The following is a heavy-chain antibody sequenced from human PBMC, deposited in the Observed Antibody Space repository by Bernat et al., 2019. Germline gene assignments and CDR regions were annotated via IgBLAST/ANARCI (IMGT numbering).Heavy chain of an antibody. CDR1: GFAFGGYS. CDR2: ISSSSSYI. D-gene: IGHD3-3*01. J-gene: IGHJ4*02. CDR3: ARDNSPYYDFWSGYYFDY. Sequence: EVQLVESGGSLVNPGGSLRLSCAASGFAFGGYSMNWARQAPGKGLEWVSSISSSSSYIYYADSVKGRFTISRDNAKNSLYLQMNSLRAEDTAVYYCARDNSPYYDFWSGYYFDYWGQGTLVTVSS. V-gene: IGHV3-21*01.